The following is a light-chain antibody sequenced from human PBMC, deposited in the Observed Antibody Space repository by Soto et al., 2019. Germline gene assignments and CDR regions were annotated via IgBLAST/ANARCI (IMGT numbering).Light chain of an antibody. J-gene: IGLJ1*01. CDR3: CSYAGSGTDNYV. CDR1: SSDIGTYNL. CDR2: EGI. V-gene: IGLV2-23*01. Sequence: QSVLPQPASVSGSPGQSITISCTGTSSDIGTYNLVSWCQHYPGKAPKLMIYEGIKRPSGVSNRFSGSKSGNTAFLTISGLQAEDEADYYCCSYAGSGTDNYVFGSGTKVTVL.